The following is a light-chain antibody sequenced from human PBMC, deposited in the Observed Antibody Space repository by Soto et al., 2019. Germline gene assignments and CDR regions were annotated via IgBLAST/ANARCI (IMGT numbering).Light chain of an antibody. Sequence: EIVLTQSPGTLSLSPGERATLSCRASQSVSSSYLAWYQQKPGQAPRLLIYGASSRATGIPDRFSGSGSGTDFTLTISRLEPEDFAVYYCQQYGSSQTTFGPGTNVDSK. CDR2: GAS. J-gene: IGKJ3*01. CDR3: QQYGSSQTT. V-gene: IGKV3-20*01. CDR1: QSVSSSY.